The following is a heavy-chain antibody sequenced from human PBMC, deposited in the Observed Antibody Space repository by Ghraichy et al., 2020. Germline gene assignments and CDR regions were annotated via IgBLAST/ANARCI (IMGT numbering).Heavy chain of an antibody. CDR1: GFTFINYW. D-gene: IGHD5-12*01. CDR3: ARAGGYDSTDFDL. V-gene: IGHV3-7*03. J-gene: IGHJ2*01. Sequence: GGSRRLSCAASGFTFINYWMNWVRQAPGKGLEWVANIKQHGTEKYYVDSVKGRFTISRDNAKNSLYLQMNSLRAEDTAVYYCARAGGYDSTDFDLWGRGTPVTVSS. CDR2: IKQHGTEK.